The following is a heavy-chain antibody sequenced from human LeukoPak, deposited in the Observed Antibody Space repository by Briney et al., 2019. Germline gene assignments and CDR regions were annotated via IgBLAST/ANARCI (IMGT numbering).Heavy chain of an antibody. CDR3: ARRDGYDSTTFDY. V-gene: IGHV5-51*01. D-gene: IGHD5-24*01. Sequence: ETLSLTCTVSGGSISSYYWSRIRQPAGKGLEWMGIIYPGDSDTRYSPSFQGQVTISADKSISTAYLQWSILKASDTAMYYCARRDGYDSTTFDYWGQGTLVTVSS. CDR2: IYPGDSDT. J-gene: IGHJ4*02. CDR1: GGSISSYY.